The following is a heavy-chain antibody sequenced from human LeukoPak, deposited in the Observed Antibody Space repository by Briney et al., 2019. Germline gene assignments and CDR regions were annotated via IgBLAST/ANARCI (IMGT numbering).Heavy chain of an antibody. D-gene: IGHD6-19*01. V-gene: IGHV4-59*01. J-gene: IGHJ5*02. CDR1: GGSISSYY. CDR2: IYYSGST. Sequence: PSETLSLTCTVSGGSISSYYWSWFRQPPGKGQEWIGYIYYSGSTNYNPSLKSRVTISVGTSKNQFSLKLSSVNAPDTAVYSSARSGSGWYNWFDACSQGTLLTVSS. CDR3: ARSGSGWYNWFDA.